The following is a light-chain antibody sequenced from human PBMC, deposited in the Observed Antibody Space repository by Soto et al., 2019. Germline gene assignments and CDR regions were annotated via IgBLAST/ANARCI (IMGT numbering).Light chain of an antibody. CDR1: SSDVGSYNS. J-gene: IGLJ1*01. Sequence: ALTQPRSVSGSPGQSVTIPCTGTSSDVGSYNSVSWYQQHPDKAPKFMIYDVSKRPSGVPDRFSGSKSGNTASLTISGLQSEDEADYYCCSYAGSDTHYVFGTGTKVTVL. CDR2: DVS. V-gene: IGLV2-11*01. CDR3: CSYAGSDTHYV.